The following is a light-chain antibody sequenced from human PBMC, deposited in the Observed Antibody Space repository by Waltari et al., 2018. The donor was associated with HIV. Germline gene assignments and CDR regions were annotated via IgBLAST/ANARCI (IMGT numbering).Light chain of an antibody. CDR2: GAS. CDR3: QHYGSSPRYT. CDR1: QNITSNY. J-gene: IGKJ2*01. V-gene: IGKV3-20*01. Sequence: EVDLTQAPDTLSLSPGDRATLSCRASQNITSNYLAWYQQRLGQAPRLLIYGASSRATGIPERFAGSGSGTDFTLTISRLEPEDFAMYYCQHYGSSPRYTFGQGTNLEIK.